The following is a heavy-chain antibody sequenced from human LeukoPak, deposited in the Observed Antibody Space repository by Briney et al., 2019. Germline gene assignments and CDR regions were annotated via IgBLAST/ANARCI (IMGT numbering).Heavy chain of an antibody. CDR3: AKDLRGYYDFWSGPYGMDV. CDR2: ISYDGSNK. V-gene: IGHV3-30*18. CDR1: GFTFSSYG. Sequence: GGSLRLSCAASGFTFSSYGMHWVRQAPGKGLEWVAVISYDGSNKYYADSVKGRFTISRDNSKNTLYLQMNSLRAEDTAVYYCAKDLRGYYDFWSGPYGMDVWGQGTTVTVSS. J-gene: IGHJ6*02. D-gene: IGHD3-3*01.